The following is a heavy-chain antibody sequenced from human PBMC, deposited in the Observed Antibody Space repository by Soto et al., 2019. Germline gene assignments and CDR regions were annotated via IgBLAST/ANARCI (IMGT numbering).Heavy chain of an antibody. Sequence: SVKVSCKASGGTFSSYAISWVRQAPGQGLEWMGGIIPIFGTANYAQKFQGRVTITADESTSTAYMELSSLRSEDTAVYYCARARYDILTGNRPPGYFDYWGQGTLVTVSS. J-gene: IGHJ4*02. D-gene: IGHD3-9*01. CDR1: GGTFSSYA. CDR3: ARARYDILTGNRPPGYFDY. V-gene: IGHV1-69*13. CDR2: IIPIFGTA.